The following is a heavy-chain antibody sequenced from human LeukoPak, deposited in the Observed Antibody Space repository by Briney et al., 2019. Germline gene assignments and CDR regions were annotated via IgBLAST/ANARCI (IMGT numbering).Heavy chain of an antibody. Sequence: PGGSLRLSCAASRFTFSSYSMNWVRQAPGKGLEWVSAISGSGGSTYYADSVKGRFTISRDNSKNTLYLQMNSLRAEDTAVYYCAKELGAIGRGYSYGYFDYWGQGTLVTVSS. CDR3: AKELGAIGRGYSYGYFDY. CDR2: ISGSGGST. D-gene: IGHD5-18*01. CDR1: RFTFSSYS. V-gene: IGHV3-23*01. J-gene: IGHJ4*02.